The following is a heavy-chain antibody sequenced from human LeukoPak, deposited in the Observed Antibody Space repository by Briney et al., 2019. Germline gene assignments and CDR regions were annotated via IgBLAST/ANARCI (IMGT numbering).Heavy chain of an antibody. V-gene: IGHV4-30-4*08. D-gene: IGHD2/OR15-2a*01. CDR2: IYYSGST. CDR3: ARDGHSVWFDP. J-gene: IGHJ5*02. Sequence: SWVRQPLGKGLEWIGYIYYSGSTYYNPSLKSRVTISVDTSKNQFSLKLSSVTAADTAVYYCARDGHSVWFDPWGQGTLVTVSS.